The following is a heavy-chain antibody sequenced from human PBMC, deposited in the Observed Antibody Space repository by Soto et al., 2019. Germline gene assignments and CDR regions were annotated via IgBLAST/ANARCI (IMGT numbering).Heavy chain of an antibody. D-gene: IGHD2-21*02. V-gene: IGHV1-46*01. Sequence: QVQLMQSGAEVKKPGASVKVSCKASGDTFTDYYIHWVRQAPGQGLEWMGTVNPSGGHTTYAQHFLGRVTITRAPSPXTLYMELTSLTSDDTAIYSCARGGHVVVVTAALDYWGQGPLVTVSS. J-gene: IGHJ4*02. CDR1: GDTFTDYY. CDR3: ARGGHVVVVTAALDY. CDR2: VNPSGGHT.